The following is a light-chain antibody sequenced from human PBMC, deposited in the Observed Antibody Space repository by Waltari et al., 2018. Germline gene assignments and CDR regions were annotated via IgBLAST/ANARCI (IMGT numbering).Light chain of an antibody. CDR2: EVS. CDR1: SSDVGGYNY. J-gene: IGLJ1*01. CDR3: GSYGGSNNYV. Sequence: QSALTQPPSASGSPGQSVTISCTGTSSDVGGYNYVSWYQQHPGKAPKLMIYEVSKRPSGGPDPFSGSKSGTTASLTVSGLQAEDEADYYCGSYGGSNNYVFGTGTKVTVL. V-gene: IGLV2-8*01.